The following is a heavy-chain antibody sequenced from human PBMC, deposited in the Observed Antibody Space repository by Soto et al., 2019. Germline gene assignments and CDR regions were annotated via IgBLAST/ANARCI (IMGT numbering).Heavy chain of an antibody. J-gene: IGHJ4*02. CDR3: ARTYTSGWDY. CDR1: VVSFSGYY. Sequence: SETLSLTCAVYVVSFSGYYWSWIRQPPGKGLEWIGEINHSGSTNYNPSLKSRVTISVDTSKNQFSLKLSSVTAADTAVYYCARTYTSGWDYWGQGTLVTVSS. CDR2: INHSGST. D-gene: IGHD6-19*01. V-gene: IGHV4-34*01.